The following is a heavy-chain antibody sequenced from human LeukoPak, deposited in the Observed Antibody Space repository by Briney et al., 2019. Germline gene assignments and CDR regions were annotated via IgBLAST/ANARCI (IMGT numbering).Heavy chain of an antibody. CDR2: ISAYNGNT. CDR3: ARVPSYYYGSGSQY. V-gene: IGHV1-18*01. J-gene: IGHJ4*02. Sequence: ASVKVSCKASGYTFTSYGISWVRQAPGQGLEWMGWISAYNGNTNYAQKLQGRVTITTDTSTSTAYMELRSLRSDDTAVYYCARVPSYYYGSGSQYWGQGTLVTGSS. CDR1: GYTFTSYG. D-gene: IGHD3-10*01.